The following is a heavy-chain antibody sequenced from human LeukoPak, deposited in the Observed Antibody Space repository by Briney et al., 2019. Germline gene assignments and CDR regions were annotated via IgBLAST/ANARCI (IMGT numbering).Heavy chain of an antibody. D-gene: IGHD6-13*01. J-gene: IGHJ6*04. CDR3: ARGGTAAAGRFARYYGMDV. Sequence: SDTLSLTCAVYGGSFSGYYWSWIRQPPGKGLEWIGEINHSGSTNYNPSLKSRVTVSVDTSKNQFSLKLSSVTAADTAVYYCARGGTAAAGRFARYYGMDVWGKGTTVTVSS. V-gene: IGHV4-34*01. CDR1: GGSFSGYY. CDR2: INHSGST.